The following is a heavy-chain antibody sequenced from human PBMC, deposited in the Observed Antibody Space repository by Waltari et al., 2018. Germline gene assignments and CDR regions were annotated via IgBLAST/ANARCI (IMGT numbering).Heavy chain of an antibody. J-gene: IGHJ5*02. CDR1: GLPVSSNY. CDR2: IYSGGRT. V-gene: IGHV3-53*01. Sequence: EVQLVESGGGLIQPGGSLRLSCAASGLPVSSNYMSWVRQAPGKGLDWVSVIYSGGRTYYADSVKGRFTISRDNSKNTLYLQMNSLRAEDTAVYYCARVRYAWNFDFWSGAYNWFDPWGQGTLVTVSS. D-gene: IGHD3-3*01. CDR3: ARVRYAWNFDFWSGAYNWFDP.